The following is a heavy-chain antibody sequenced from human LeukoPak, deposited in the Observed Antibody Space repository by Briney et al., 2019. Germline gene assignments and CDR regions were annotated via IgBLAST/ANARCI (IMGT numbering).Heavy chain of an antibody. Sequence: GGSLRLSCAASGFTFSNYAMSWVRQAPGKGLEWVSTLSGTGGSTYYADSVKGRFTISRDNSKNTLYLQVSSLRAEDTAVYYCAKDRGSSWYSPSYYFDYWGQGTLVTVSS. D-gene: IGHD6-13*01. V-gene: IGHV3-23*01. CDR3: AKDRGSSWYSPSYYFDY. CDR2: LSGTGGST. CDR1: GFTFSNYA. J-gene: IGHJ4*02.